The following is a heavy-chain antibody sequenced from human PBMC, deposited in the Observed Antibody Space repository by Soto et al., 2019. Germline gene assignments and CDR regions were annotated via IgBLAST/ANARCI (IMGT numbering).Heavy chain of an antibody. Sequence: EVQLVESGGDLVQPGGSLRLSCAASGFTFSSYSMNWVRQAPGKGLEWVSYISGSGSTIYYADSVKGRFTIPRDNAKNSLDQQTNSLRAEDTAVYYCARRDYGDYMLDFWGQETLFTVSS. CDR1: GFTFSSYS. CDR3: ARRDYGDYMLDF. CDR2: ISGSGSTI. D-gene: IGHD4-17*01. V-gene: IGHV3-48*01. J-gene: IGHJ4*02.